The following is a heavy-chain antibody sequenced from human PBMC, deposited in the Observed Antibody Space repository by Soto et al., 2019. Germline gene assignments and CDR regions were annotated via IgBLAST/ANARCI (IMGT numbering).Heavy chain of an antibody. J-gene: IGHJ5*02. CDR1: GYTFTKFH. V-gene: IGHV1-46*01. CDR2: IDPSGGVT. D-gene: IGHD5-18*01. Sequence: ASVKVSCKTSGYTFTKFHIHWVRQAPGQGLEWMGMIDPSGGVTSDAQRFQGRVTMTRDKSTSSAYMELSSLRSEDTAVYYCARARGYSYGLDGWFXPWGQGTLVTVSS. CDR3: ARARGYSYGLDGWFXP.